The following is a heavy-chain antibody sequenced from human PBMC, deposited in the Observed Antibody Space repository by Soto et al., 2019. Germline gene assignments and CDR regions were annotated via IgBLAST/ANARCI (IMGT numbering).Heavy chain of an antibody. Sequence: QVQLVQSGAEEKKPGASVKVSCKASGYTFTSYAMHSVRQAPGQSLEWMGWINAGNGNTKYSQKFQGRGTLTGDTSASTAYMELSSLISEDTAVYYFVRGITLPTPFDDWGQGTLVSVSS. D-gene: IGHD1-20*01. J-gene: IGHJ4*02. CDR1: GYTFTSYA. CDR2: INAGNGNT. CDR3: VRGITLPTPFDD. V-gene: IGHV1-3*05.